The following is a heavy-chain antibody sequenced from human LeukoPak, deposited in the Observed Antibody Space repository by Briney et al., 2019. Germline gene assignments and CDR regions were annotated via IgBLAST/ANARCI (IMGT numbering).Heavy chain of an antibody. CDR1: GDSFSSVSYY. D-gene: IGHD3-22*01. Sequence: SETLSLTCTVSGDSFSSVSYYWSWIRQPAGKGLEWIGRIYTRGSTNYNPSLKSRITISVDTSRNQFSLKLTSVTAADTAVYYCAGEGHYYDDTGYYYGGEDYWGQGTLVTVSS. V-gene: IGHV4-61*02. J-gene: IGHJ4*02. CDR3: AGEGHYYDDTGYYYGGEDY. CDR2: IYTRGST.